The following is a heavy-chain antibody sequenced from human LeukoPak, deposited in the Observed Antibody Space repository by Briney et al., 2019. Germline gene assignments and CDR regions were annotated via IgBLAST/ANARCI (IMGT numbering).Heavy chain of an antibody. D-gene: IGHD1-26*01. J-gene: IGHJ4*02. CDR3: ARLRSPGDFDY. Sequence: SETLSLTCAVSGGSISSSNWWSWVRQPPGKGLEWTATIYYTGSTYYNPSLKSRVTISVDTSKNQFSLRLSSVTAADTAMYYCARLRSPGDFDYWGQGTLVTVSS. CDR1: GGSISSSNW. V-gene: IGHV4-4*02. CDR2: IYYTGST.